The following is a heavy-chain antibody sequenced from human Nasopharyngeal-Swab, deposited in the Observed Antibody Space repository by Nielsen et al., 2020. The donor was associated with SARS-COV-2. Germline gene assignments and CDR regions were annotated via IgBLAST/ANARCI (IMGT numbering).Heavy chain of an antibody. J-gene: IGHJ4*02. V-gene: IGHV3-73*01. CDR1: GFIFSESA. CDR3: RTDFYFDY. Sequence: GESLKISCAASGFIFSESAMHWVRQASGKGLEWLGRIGDKAHNYATTYGASMKGRFTISRGDSKNTAFLQMDSLKTEDTALYYCRTDFYFDYWGQGTLVTVSS. CDR2: IGDKAHNYAT.